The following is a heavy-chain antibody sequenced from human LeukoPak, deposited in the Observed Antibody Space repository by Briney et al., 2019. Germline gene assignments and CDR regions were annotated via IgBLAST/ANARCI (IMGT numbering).Heavy chain of an antibody. CDR3: ARIVPMVRGVISYGMDA. D-gene: IGHD3-10*01. J-gene: IGHJ6*02. Sequence: SETLSLTCAVYGGSFSGYYWSWIRQPPGKGLEWIGEINHSGSTNYNPSLKSRVTISVDTSKNQFSLKLSSVTAADTAVYYCARIVPMVRGVISYGMDAWGQGTTVTVSS. CDR1: GGSFSGYY. V-gene: IGHV4-34*01. CDR2: INHSGST.